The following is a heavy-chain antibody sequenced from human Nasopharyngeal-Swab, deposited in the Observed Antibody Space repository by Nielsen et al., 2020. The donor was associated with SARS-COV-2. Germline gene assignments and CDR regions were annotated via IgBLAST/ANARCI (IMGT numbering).Heavy chain of an antibody. V-gene: IGHV5-51*01. D-gene: IGHD1-7*01. CDR3: ATAYNGNYYWDY. CDR1: GYSFSSYW. Sequence: GESLKISCKGSGYSFSSYWIGWVRQMPGKGLEWMGIMYLRDSDTRYGPSFQGQVTISADKSISTAYLQWSSPKASDTAMYYCATAYNGNYYWDYWGQGTLVTVSS. CDR2: MYLRDSDT. J-gene: IGHJ4*02.